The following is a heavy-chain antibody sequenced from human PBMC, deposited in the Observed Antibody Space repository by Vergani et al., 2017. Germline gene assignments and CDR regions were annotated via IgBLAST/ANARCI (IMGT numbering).Heavy chain of an antibody. CDR2: ISLSSSTI. V-gene: IGHV3-48*01. D-gene: IGHD4-23*01. J-gene: IGHJ6*02. CDR1: GFPFRSHS. CDR3: ATGYCGGGSCLLGWSYGMDV. Sequence: DVQLVESGGTLVQPGGSLRLSCAASGFPFRSHSMNWVRQSPGKGLEWISYISLSSSTIHYADSVGGRFTISRDNAKNSLYLQMTSLRTEDTAVYYCATGYCGGGSCLLGWSYGMDVWGRGATVTVSS.